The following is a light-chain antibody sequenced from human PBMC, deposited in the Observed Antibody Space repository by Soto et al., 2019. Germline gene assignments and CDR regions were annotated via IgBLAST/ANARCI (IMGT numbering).Light chain of an antibody. V-gene: IGLV2-23*02. CDR3: RSPAVTCTEV. CDR1: SGDVGNYNF. Sequence: GLTQPASVSGSPGQSITISCTGTSGDVGNYNFVSWYQQHPGKAAQLMVYEVSKRPSGVSNRFSGSKSGNTAPLTISGLHVFLEAQHSCRSPAVTCTEVFGTRFK. CDR2: EVS. J-gene: IGLJ1*01.